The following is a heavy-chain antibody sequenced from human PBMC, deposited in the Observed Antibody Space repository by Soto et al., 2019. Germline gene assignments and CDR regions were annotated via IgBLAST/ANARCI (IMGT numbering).Heavy chain of an antibody. Sequence: ASVKVSCKASGYTFTSYDINWVRQATGQGLEWMGWMNPNSGNTGYAQKFQGRVTMTRNTSISTAYMELSSLRSEDTAVYYCASEEIAVAGTERYYYYGMDVWGQGTTVTVSS. D-gene: IGHD6-19*01. CDR1: GYTFTSYD. CDR3: ASEEIAVAGTERYYYYGMDV. J-gene: IGHJ6*02. V-gene: IGHV1-8*01. CDR2: MNPNSGNT.